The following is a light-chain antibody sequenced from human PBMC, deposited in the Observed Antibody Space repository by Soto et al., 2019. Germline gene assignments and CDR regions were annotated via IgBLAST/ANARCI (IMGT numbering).Light chain of an antibody. Sequence: EIVITQYPATLSVSPGEGATLSCRASQRVSSKLAWYQQKPGQAPRLLIYGASTRATGFPARFSGSGSGTEFTLIISSLQSEDSAVYYCQQYNSWLWTFGQGTKVDIK. CDR2: GAS. J-gene: IGKJ1*01. V-gene: IGKV3-15*01. CDR1: QRVSSK. CDR3: QQYNSWLWT.